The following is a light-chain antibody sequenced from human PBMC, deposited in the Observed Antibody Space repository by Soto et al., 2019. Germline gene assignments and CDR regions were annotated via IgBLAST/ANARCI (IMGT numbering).Light chain of an antibody. Sequence: QSALTQPPSASGSPGQSVTISCTGTISDVGGYNYVSWHQQHPGKAPKLMIYEVNKRPSGVPDRFSGSKSGNTASLTVSGLQTEDEADYYCSSYADSNNVLFGGGTKLTVL. CDR3: SSYADSNNVL. V-gene: IGLV2-8*01. CDR1: ISDVGGYNY. CDR2: EVN. J-gene: IGLJ2*01.